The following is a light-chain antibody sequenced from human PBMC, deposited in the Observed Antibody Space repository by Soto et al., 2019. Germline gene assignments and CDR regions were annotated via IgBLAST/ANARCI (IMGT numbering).Light chain of an antibody. CDR2: DAS. V-gene: IGKV1-5*01. CDR3: QQYNSYSGT. Sequence: DIQMTQSPSTLSASVGDRVTITCRASQSISNWLAWYQQKPGKAPKLLIHDASSLESGVPSRFSGIGSGTEFTLTISSLQPDDFATYYCQQYNSYSGTFGQGTKVEI. J-gene: IGKJ1*01. CDR1: QSISNW.